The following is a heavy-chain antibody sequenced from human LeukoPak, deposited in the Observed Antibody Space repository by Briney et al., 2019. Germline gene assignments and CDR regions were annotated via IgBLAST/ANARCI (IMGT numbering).Heavy chain of an antibody. Sequence: ASVKVSCKASGGTFSSYAISWVRQAPGQGLEWMGGIIPIFGTANYAQKFQGRVTITADKSTSTAYMELSSLRSEDTAVYYCASLPYVWGSYRSPNYYYYYMDVWGKGTTVTVSS. D-gene: IGHD3-16*02. J-gene: IGHJ6*03. V-gene: IGHV1-69*06. CDR2: IIPIFGTA. CDR3: ASLPYVWGSYRSPNYYYYYMDV. CDR1: GGTFSSYA.